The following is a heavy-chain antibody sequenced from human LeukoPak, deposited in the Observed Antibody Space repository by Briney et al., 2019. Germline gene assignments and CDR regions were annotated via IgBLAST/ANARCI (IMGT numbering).Heavy chain of an antibody. CDR3: ATGYSSTWYYFDY. CDR1: GDSISSYY. D-gene: IGHD6-13*01. J-gene: IGHJ4*02. Sequence: KPSETLSLTCTVSGDSISSYYWSWIGQPPGKGLEWIGYIYHSGSTNYNPSLKSRVTISADTSKDQFSLKLASVTAADTAVYYCATGYSSTWYYFDYWGQGTLVTVSS. CDR2: IYHSGST. V-gene: IGHV4-59*01.